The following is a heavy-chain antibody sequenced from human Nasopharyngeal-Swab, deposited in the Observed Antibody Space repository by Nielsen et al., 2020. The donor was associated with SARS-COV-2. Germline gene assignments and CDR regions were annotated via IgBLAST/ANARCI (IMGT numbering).Heavy chain of an antibody. V-gene: IGHV1-2*06. CDR3: ARLHDLRDSSGYTVDY. Sequence: ASVKVSCKASGDTFTGYYMHWVRQAPGQGLEWMGRINPNSGGTNYAQKFQGRVTMTRDTSISTAYMELSRLRSDDTAVYYCARLHDLRDSSGYTVDYWGQGTLVTVSS. J-gene: IGHJ4*02. CDR1: GDTFTGYY. D-gene: IGHD3-22*01. CDR2: INPNSGGT.